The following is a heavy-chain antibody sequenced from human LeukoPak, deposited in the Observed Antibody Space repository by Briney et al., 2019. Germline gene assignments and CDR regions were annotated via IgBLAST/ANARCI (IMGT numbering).Heavy chain of an antibody. CDR2: ISGSGGST. J-gene: IGHJ4*02. Sequence: GGSLRLSCAASGFTFSSYAMSWVREAPGKGLEWVSAISGSGGSTYYADSVKGRFTISRDNSKNTLYLQMNSLRAEDTAVYYCARTTFSGWYDGKYYCDYWGQGTLVSVSS. CDR3: ARTTFSGWYDGKYYCDY. D-gene: IGHD6-13*01. CDR1: GFTFSSYA. V-gene: IGHV3-23*01.